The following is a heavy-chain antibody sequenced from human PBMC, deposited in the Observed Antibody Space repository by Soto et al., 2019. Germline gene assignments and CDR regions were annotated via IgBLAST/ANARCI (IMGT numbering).Heavy chain of an antibody. CDR1: GGSISSGGYY. CDR3: AGVGGPGLVGGDFSHSPFDY. D-gene: IGHD1-26*01. J-gene: IGHJ4*02. Sequence: QVQLQESGPGLVKPSQTLSLTCTVSGGSISSGGYYWSWIRQHPGKGLEWIGYIYYSGSTYYNPSLKGRLTKSVDTAKTQLCRKRGSGTGAETAVYYRAGVGGPGLVGGDFSHSPFDYWGQGTLVTVSS. CDR2: IYYSGST. V-gene: IGHV4-31*03.